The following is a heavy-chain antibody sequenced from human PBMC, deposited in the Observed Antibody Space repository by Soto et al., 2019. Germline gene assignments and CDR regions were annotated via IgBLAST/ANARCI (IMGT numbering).Heavy chain of an antibody. CDR1: GDSVSSNNVT. D-gene: IGHD5-12*01. Sequence: QVQLQQSGTGLVKPSQTLSLTCTISGDSVSSNNVTWNWIRQSPSRGLEWLGRTFYRSKYYYDYAFSVKSRMTINADTSKNQFSLQMHSLTPEDTAVYYCARNEGSGYDYFFDFWGQGNLVTVSS. V-gene: IGHV6-1*01. CDR2: TFYRSKYYY. CDR3: ARNEGSGYDYFFDF. J-gene: IGHJ4*02.